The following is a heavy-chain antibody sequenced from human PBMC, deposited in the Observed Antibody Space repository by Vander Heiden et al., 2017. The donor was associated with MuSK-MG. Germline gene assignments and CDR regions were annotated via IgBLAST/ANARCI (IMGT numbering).Heavy chain of an antibody. V-gene: IGHV1-18*01. D-gene: IGHD3-10*01. CDR1: GYTFTSYG. CDR3: ARRGYYYGSGSYYNTINYYDGMDV. J-gene: IGHJ6*02. CDR2: ISAYNGNT. Sequence: QVQLVQSGAAVKKPGASVKVSCKASGYTFTSYGISWVRQAPGQGLEWMGWISAYNGNTNYAQKLQGRVTMTTDTSTSTAYMERRSLRSDDTAVYYCARRGYYYGSGSYYNTINYYDGMDVWGQGTTVTVSS.